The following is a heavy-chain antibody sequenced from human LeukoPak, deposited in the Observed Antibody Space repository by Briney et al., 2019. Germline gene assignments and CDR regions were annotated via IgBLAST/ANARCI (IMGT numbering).Heavy chain of an antibody. Sequence: SETLSLTCAVYGGSFSGYYWSWLRQPPGKGLEWIGEINHSGSTNYNPSLKSRVTISVDTSKNQFSLKLSSVTAADTAVYYCARVRRWVGAIAGFDYWGQGTLVTVSS. J-gene: IGHJ4*02. D-gene: IGHD1-26*01. CDR3: ARVRRWVGAIAGFDY. V-gene: IGHV4-34*01. CDR2: INHSGST. CDR1: GGSFSGYY.